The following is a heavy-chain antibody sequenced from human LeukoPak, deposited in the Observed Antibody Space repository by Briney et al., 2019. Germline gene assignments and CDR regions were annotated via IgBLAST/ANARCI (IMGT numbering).Heavy chain of an antibody. D-gene: IGHD3-22*01. J-gene: IGHJ4*02. V-gene: IGHV4-4*02. CDR3: ARGDTYYYDSSGYFNY. CDR2: IYHSGST. CDR1: GYSISSSNW. Sequence: SETLSLTCTVSGYSISSSNWWSWVRQPPGKGLEWIGEIYHSGSTNYNPSLKSRVTISVDKSKNQFSLKLSSVTAADTAVYYCARGDTYYYDSSGYFNYWGQGTLVTVSS.